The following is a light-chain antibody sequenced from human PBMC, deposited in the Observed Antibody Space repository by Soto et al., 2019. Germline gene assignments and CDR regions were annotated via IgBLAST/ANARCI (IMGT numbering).Light chain of an antibody. CDR2: VERSGSY. J-gene: IGLJ2*01. CDR1: SGYSTYI. Sequence: QPVLTQSSSASASLGSSVKLTCTLSSGYSTYIIAWHQQQPGKAPRYLMKVERSGSYNKGSGVPDRFSGSSSGADRYLTISNLQSEDEADYYCETWDSNTFVVFGGGTSSPS. V-gene: IGLV4-60*03. CDR3: ETWDSNTFVV.